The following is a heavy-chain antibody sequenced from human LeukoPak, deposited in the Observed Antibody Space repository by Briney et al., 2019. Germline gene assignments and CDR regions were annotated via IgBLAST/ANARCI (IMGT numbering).Heavy chain of an antibody. CDR1: GFTFSSYS. D-gene: IGHD3-22*01. J-gene: IGHJ3*02. Sequence: SGGSLRLSCAASGFTFSSYSMNWVRQAPGKGLDWVSYISSSGNTIYYADSVKGRFTISRDNAKNSLYLQMNSLRAEDTAVYYCARESPPQYSYDSSSYLGPMDAFDIWGQGTMVTVSS. CDR3: ARESPPQYSYDSSSYLGPMDAFDI. CDR2: ISSSGNTI. V-gene: IGHV3-48*04.